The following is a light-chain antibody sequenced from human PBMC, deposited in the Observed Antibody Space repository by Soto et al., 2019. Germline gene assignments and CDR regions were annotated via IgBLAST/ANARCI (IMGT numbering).Light chain of an antibody. Sequence: EIVLTHSPGTLSLSPWEIATLSCWASQSVSSSYLAWYQQKPGQAPRLLIFGASIRATGIPDRFSGSGSGTDFTLTISRLEPEDFAVYYCQQYGSSGTFGQGTKVDIK. CDR2: GAS. J-gene: IGKJ1*01. CDR1: QSVSSSY. CDR3: QQYGSSGT. V-gene: IGKV3-20*01.